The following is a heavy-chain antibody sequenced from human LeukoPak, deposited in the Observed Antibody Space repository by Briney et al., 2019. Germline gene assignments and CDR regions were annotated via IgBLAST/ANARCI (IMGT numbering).Heavy chain of an antibody. CDR2: ISGSGGST. D-gene: IGHD3-22*01. V-gene: IGHV3-23*01. CDR1: GFTFSSYA. J-gene: IGHJ1*01. CDR3: ATGNYYDSRGYYTFGH. Sequence: GGSLRLSCAASGFTFSSYAMSWVRQAPGKGLEGVSAISGSGGSTYYADSVKGRFTISRDNSKNTLWLQINSLRAEDTAVYYCATGNYYDSRGYYTFGHWGQGTLVTVSS.